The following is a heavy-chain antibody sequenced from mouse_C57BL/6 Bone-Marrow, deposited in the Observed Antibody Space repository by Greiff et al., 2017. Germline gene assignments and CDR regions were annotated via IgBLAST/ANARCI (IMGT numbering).Heavy chain of an antibody. J-gene: IGHJ4*01. Sequence: VKPGASVKMSCKASGYTFTSYWITWVKQRPGQGLEWIGDIYPGSGSTNYNEKFKSKATLTVDTSSSTAYMQLSSLTSEDSAVYYCARGSPYAMDYWGQGTSVTVSS. V-gene: IGHV1-55*01. CDR1: GYTFTSYW. CDR2: IYPGSGST. D-gene: IGHD6-2*01. CDR3: ARGSPYAMDY.